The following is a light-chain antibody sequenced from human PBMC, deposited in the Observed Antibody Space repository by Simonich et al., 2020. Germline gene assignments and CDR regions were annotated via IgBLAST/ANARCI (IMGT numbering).Light chain of an antibody. CDR3: QQYYSYPST. V-gene: IGKV1-8*01. CDR1: QGISSY. J-gene: IGKJ3*01. CDR2: AAS. Sequence: AIRMTQSPSSLSASTGDRVTITCRASQGISSYLAWYQLKPGKAPKLLIYAASTLQSGVPSRFSGSGSGTDFTLTISCLQSEDFATYYCQQYYSYPSTFGPGTKVDIK.